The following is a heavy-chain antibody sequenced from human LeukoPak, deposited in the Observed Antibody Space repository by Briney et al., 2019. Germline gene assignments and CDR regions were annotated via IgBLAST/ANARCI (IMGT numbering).Heavy chain of an antibody. CDR1: GYTFNNFD. V-gene: IGHV1-8*02. CDR2: MTPKSGDT. CDR3: ARGHNYGSGESVARAY. D-gene: IGHD3-10*01. Sequence: ASVKVSCKASGYTFNNFDIDWIRQAPGQGLEWMGSMTPKSGDTDLAQKFQGRVTMTRDTSLNTAYLAVSSLTSDDTAVCYCARGHNYGSGESVARAYWGQGTLVIVSS. J-gene: IGHJ4*02.